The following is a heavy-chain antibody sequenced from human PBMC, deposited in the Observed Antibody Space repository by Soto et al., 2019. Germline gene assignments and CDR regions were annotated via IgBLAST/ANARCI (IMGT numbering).Heavy chain of an antibody. Sequence: SETLSLTCTVSGGSISSYYWSWIRQPPGKGLEWIGYIYYSGSTNYNPSLKSRVTISVDTSKNQCSLKLSSVTAADTAVYYCAREEYSSSGGYYYYYGMDVWGQGTKVTVSS. J-gene: IGHJ6*02. CDR2: IYYSGST. CDR3: AREEYSSSGGYYYYYGMDV. V-gene: IGHV4-59*01. D-gene: IGHD6-6*01. CDR1: GGSISSYY.